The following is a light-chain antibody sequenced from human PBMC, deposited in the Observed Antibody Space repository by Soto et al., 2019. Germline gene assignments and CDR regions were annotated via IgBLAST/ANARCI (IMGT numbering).Light chain of an antibody. Sequence: SVLTQPPSASGTPGQRVTISCSGSSSNIGSNYVYWYQQLPGTAPKLLIYRNNQRPSGVPDRFSGSKSGTSASLAISGLRSEDEADYYCAAWDDSLSVVFGGGTKVTV. CDR2: RNN. CDR3: AAWDDSLSVV. CDR1: SSNIGSNY. V-gene: IGLV1-47*01. J-gene: IGLJ2*01.